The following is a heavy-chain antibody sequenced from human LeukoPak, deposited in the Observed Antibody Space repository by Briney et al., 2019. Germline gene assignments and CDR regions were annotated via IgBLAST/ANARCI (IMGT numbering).Heavy chain of an antibody. V-gene: IGHV1-46*01. Sequence: ASVKVSCKASGYTFTSYGISWVRQAPGQGLEWMGIINPSGGSTSYAQKFQGRVTMTRDTSTSTVYMELSSLRSEDTAVYYCARDTGAYGGRISYFDYWGQGTLVTVSS. CDR3: ARDTGAYGGRISYFDY. CDR1: GYTFTSYG. J-gene: IGHJ4*02. D-gene: IGHD4-23*01. CDR2: INPSGGST.